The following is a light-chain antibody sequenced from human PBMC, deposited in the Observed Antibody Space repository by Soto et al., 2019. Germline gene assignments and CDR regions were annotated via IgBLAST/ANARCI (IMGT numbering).Light chain of an antibody. V-gene: IGKV3-11*01. J-gene: IGKJ3*01. CDR2: DAS. Sequence: EIVLTQSPATLSLSPGERATLSCRASQSVSSYLAWYQQKPGQAPRLLIYDASNRATGISARFSGSGSGTDFTITISSLVPEDFAVYYCQQRYNWPLTFGTGTKVDIK. CDR1: QSVSSY. CDR3: QQRYNWPLT.